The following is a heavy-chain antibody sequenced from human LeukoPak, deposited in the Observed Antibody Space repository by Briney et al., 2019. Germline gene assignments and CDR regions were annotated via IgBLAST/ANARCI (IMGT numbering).Heavy chain of an antibody. CDR2: ITKSGDQT. J-gene: IGHJ4*02. CDR3: AGTYYYDSSGYSYEY. CDR1: GITFSNSA. V-gene: IGHV3-23*01. Sequence: PGGSLRLSCVPSGITFSNSALSWVRQAPGKGLECVSTITKSGDQTHYADSVRGLFTISRDIFKNTLYVQMNSLRAEDTAVYYCAGTYYYDSSGYSYEYWGQGTLVAVSS. D-gene: IGHD3-22*01.